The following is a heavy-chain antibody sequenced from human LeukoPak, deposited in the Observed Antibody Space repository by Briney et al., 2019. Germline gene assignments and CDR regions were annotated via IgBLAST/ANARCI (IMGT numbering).Heavy chain of an antibody. D-gene: IGHD3-10*01. CDR3: ARGGYFGSGPMDV. CDR2: IDTAGVT. J-gene: IGHJ6*02. CDR1: GFTFSSYD. Sequence: GGSLRLSCAGSGFTFSSYDMHWVRQAAGKGLEWVAAIDTAGVTYYPGSVRGRFTIPRENGRNSFFLQMNSLRAGDTAVYYCARGGYFGSGPMDVWGQGTTVTVSS. V-gene: IGHV3-13*01.